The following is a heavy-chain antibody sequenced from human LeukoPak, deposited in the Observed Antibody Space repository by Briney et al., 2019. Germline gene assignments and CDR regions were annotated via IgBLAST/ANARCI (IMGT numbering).Heavy chain of an antibody. V-gene: IGHV3-48*02. CDR2: ITYTSGTL. D-gene: IGHD4-23*01. CDR1: GFTFSSYS. Sequence: PGGSLRLSCAASGFTFSSYSMNWVRQAPGKGLEWISYITYTSGTLYYAASVKGRFTISRDNAKNSLYLQMSSLRDEDTAVYYCARDLEAPGGNRLFDYWGQGTLVTVSS. CDR3: ARDLEAPGGNRLFDY. J-gene: IGHJ4*02.